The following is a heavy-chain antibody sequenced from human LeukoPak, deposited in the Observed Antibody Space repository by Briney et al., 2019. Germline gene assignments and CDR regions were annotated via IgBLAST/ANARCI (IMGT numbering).Heavy chain of an antibody. CDR3: ARGEDIVMVVAATRVKWFDP. J-gene: IGHJ5*02. CDR1: GGSFSGYY. D-gene: IGHD2-15*01. Sequence: SETLSLTCAVYGGSFSGYYWSWIRQPPGKGLEWIEEINHSGSTNYNPSLKSRVTISVDASKNQFSLKLSSVTAADTAVYYCARGEDIVMVVAATRVKWFDPWGQGTLVTVSS. V-gene: IGHV4-34*01. CDR2: INHSGST.